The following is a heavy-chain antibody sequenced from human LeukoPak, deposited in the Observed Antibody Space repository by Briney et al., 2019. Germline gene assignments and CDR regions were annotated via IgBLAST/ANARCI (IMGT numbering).Heavy chain of an antibody. J-gene: IGHJ1*01. CDR1: GFTFSSYA. Sequence: GGSLRLSCAASGFTFSSYAMHWVRQAPGKGLEWVAVISYDGSNKYYADSVKGRFTISRDNSKNTVYLQMNSLRAEDTAVYYCARGGHIVVVTSGVLAEYFQHWGQGTLVTVSS. D-gene: IGHD2-21*02. CDR2: ISYDGSNK. V-gene: IGHV3-30-3*01. CDR3: ARGGHIVVVTSGVLAEYFQH.